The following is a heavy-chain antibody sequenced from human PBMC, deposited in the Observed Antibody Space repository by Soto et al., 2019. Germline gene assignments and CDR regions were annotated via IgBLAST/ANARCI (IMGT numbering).Heavy chain of an antibody. J-gene: IGHJ4*02. CDR1: GGSLSTNP. D-gene: IGHD2-15*01. V-gene: IGHV1-69*06. CDR2: TGSGTGAG. Sequence: QVQLVQSGTEVKKPGSSVKVSYKASGGSLSTNPISWVRQAPVQGLEWMGGTGSGTGAGNHAQKFQGRLTVTADKSTSTVYMELTNLSSEDTAVYYCARRDSGGFYRFFDSWGQGTLVTVSS. CDR3: ARRDSGGFYRFFDS.